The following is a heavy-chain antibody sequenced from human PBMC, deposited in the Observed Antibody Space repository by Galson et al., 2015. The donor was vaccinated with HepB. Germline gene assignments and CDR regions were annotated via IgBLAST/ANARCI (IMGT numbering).Heavy chain of an antibody. J-gene: IGHJ4*02. Sequence: SLRLSCAASGFTFSGSAIHWVRQTSGKGLEWVGRIRRKASNYASAYAASVKGRFTISRDDSKNTAYLHMKSLKTEDTAVYYCIRMADLSGYSSSWGQGTLVTVSS. V-gene: IGHV3-73*01. CDR1: GFTFSGSA. CDR3: IRMADLSGYSSS. D-gene: IGHD6-13*01. CDR2: IRRKASNYAS.